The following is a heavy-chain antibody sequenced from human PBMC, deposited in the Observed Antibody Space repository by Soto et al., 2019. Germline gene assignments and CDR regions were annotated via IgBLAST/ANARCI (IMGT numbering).Heavy chain of an antibody. CDR3: ARQRGYYDAAFDY. CDR1: GGTFSSYA. Sequence: SVKVSCKASGGTFSSYAISWVRQAPGQGLEWMGGIIPIFGTANYAQKFQGRVTITADESTSAAYMELSSLRSEDTAVYYCARQRGYYDAAFDYWGQGTLVTVSS. CDR2: IIPIFGTA. D-gene: IGHD3-22*01. V-gene: IGHV1-69*13. J-gene: IGHJ4*02.